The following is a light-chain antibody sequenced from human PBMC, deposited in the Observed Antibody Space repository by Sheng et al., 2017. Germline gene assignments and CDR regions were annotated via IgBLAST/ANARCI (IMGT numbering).Light chain of an antibody. V-gene: IGLV2-8*01. J-gene: IGLJ3*02. Sequence: QSALTQPPSASGSPGQSVTISCTGTSSDVGGYNYVSWYQQVPGKAPKLVIYDVTDRPSGVPDRFSGSKSGNTASLTVSGLQAEDEADYYCSSYAGSNNWVFGGGTKLTVL. CDR3: SSYAGSNNWV. CDR1: SSDVGGYNY. CDR2: DVT.